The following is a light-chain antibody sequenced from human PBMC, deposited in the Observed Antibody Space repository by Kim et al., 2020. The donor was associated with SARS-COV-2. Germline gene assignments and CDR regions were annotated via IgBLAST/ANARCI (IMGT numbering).Light chain of an antibody. V-gene: IGLV2-14*04. J-gene: IGLJ1*01. Sequence: GQSLTISCTGTSSDVGGYNYVSWYQQHPGKAPKLMIYDVSKRPSGVSNRFSGSKSGNTASLTISGLQAEDEADYYCSSYTSSSTWVFGTGTEVTVL. CDR3: SSYTSSSTWV. CDR1: SSDVGGYNY. CDR2: DVS.